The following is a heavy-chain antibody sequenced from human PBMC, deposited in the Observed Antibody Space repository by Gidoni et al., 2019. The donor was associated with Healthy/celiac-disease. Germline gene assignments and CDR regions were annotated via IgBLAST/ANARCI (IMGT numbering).Heavy chain of an antibody. CDR3: ARRQGSSSWSKYFQH. V-gene: IGHV4-34*01. D-gene: IGHD6-13*01. CDR1: GGSFSGYY. CDR2: INHSGST. Sequence: QVQLQQLGAGLLKPSETLSLTCAVYGGSFSGYYWSWIRQPPGTGLEWIGEINHSGSTNYNPSLKSRVTISVDTSKNQFSLKLSSVTAADTAVYYCARRQGSSSWSKYFQHWGQGTLVTVSS. J-gene: IGHJ1*01.